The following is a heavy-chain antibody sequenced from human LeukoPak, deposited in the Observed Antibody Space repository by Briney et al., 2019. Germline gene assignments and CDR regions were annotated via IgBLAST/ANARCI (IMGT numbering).Heavy chain of an antibody. CDR3: AIGLRGVIMGWFDP. Sequence: SETLSLTCAVYGGSFSGYYWSWIRQPPGKGLEWIGEINHSGSTNYNPSLKSRVTISVDTSKNQFSLKLSSVTAADTAVYYCAIGLRGVIMGWFDPWGQGTLVTVSS. CDR2: INHSGST. CDR1: GGSFSGYY. J-gene: IGHJ5*02. V-gene: IGHV4-34*01. D-gene: IGHD3-10*01.